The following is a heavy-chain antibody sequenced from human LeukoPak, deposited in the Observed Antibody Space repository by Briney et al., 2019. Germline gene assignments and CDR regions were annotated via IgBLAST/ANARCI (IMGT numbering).Heavy chain of an antibody. D-gene: IGHD4/OR15-4a*01. CDR2: ISGSGGST. Sequence: GGSLRLSCAASGFTFSSYVMSWVRQAPGRGLEWVSAISGSGGSTYYADSVKGRFTVSRDNSKNTLYLQMNSLRAEDTAVYYCAKDAKYVFFDYWGQGTLVTASS. CDR1: GFTFSSYV. J-gene: IGHJ4*02. V-gene: IGHV3-23*01. CDR3: AKDAKYVFFDY.